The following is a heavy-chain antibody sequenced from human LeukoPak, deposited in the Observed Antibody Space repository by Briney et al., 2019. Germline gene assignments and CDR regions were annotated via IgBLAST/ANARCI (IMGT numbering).Heavy chain of an antibody. V-gene: IGHV3-74*01. Sequence: GGSLRLSCAASGFTFRNYWMQGVRQAPGKGPVWVSRIKSDGSSTRFADSVQGRFTISRDNGKNTVYLQMNSLRAEDTAVYYCARGGDTSNWYPGYFDYWGQGALVTVSS. CDR2: IKSDGSST. D-gene: IGHD6-13*01. CDR3: ARGGDTSNWYPGYFDY. CDR1: GFTFRNYW. J-gene: IGHJ4*02.